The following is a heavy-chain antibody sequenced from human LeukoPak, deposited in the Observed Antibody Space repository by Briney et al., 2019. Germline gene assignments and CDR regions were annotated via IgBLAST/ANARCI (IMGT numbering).Heavy chain of an antibody. J-gene: IGHJ5*02. CDR1: GASIRSGGHH. D-gene: IGHD5-12*01. Sequence: SETLSLTCTVSGASIRSGGHHWSWLRQSAGKGLEWIGYIYFSGSRSSNPSLRSRLTISVDTSKNQFSLRLTSVTAADTAIYYCARDGRSGYEDLWGPGTLVTVSS. CDR2: IYFSGSR. V-gene: IGHV4-30-4*01. CDR3: ARDGRSGYEDL.